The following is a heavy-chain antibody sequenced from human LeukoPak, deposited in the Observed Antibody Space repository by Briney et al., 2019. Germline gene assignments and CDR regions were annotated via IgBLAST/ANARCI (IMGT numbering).Heavy chain of an antibody. J-gene: IGHJ4*02. CDR2: INPNSGRT. CDR3: ARDSSDVLTGYYHF. D-gene: IGHD3-9*01. CDR1: GYTFNDYY. Sequence: GASVKVSRKTSGYTFNDYYVHWVRQAPGQGLEWMGWINPNSGRTNYAPKFQGRVTLTTDTSISTAYMELSSLISGATALYFCARDSSDVLTGYYHFWGQGTLVTVSS. V-gene: IGHV1-2*02.